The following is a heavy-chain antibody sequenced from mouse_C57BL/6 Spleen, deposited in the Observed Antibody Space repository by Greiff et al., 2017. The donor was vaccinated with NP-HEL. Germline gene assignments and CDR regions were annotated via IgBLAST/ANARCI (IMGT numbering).Heavy chain of an antibody. J-gene: IGHJ3*01. V-gene: IGHV1-69*01. CDR2: IDPSDSYT. Sequence: VQLQQSGAELVMPGASVKLSCKASGYTFTSYWMHWVKQRPGQGLEWIGEIDPSDSYTNYNQKFKGKSTLTVDKSSSTAYMQLSSLTSEDSAVYYRARSYGSSWGFAYWGQGTLVTVSA. CDR3: ARSYGSSWGFAY. CDR1: GYTFTSYW. D-gene: IGHD1-1*01.